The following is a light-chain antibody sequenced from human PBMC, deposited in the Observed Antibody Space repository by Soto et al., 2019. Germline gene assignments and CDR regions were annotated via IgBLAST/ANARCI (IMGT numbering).Light chain of an antibody. Sequence: QSALTQPPSASGSRGQSVTISCTGTSVDINYVSWFQQHPGKAPKLIICEVTKRPSGVPDRFSGSKSGNPASLTVSALQDYDEADYYCSSYAGRGIGVFGGGTKLTVL. V-gene: IGLV2-8*01. CDR1: SVDINY. CDR2: EVT. CDR3: SSYAGRGIGV. J-gene: IGLJ3*02.